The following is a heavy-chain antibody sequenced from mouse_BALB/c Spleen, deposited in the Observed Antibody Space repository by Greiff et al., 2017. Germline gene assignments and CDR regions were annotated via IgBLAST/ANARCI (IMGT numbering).Heavy chain of an antibody. D-gene: IGHD1-1*01. CDR3: ARGRDYFYYFDY. J-gene: IGHJ2*01. Sequence: DVHLVESGGGLVQPGGSRKLSCAASGFTFSSFGMHWVRQAPEKGLEWVAYISSGSSTIYYADTVKGRFTISRDNPKNTLFLQMTSLRSEDTAMYYCARGRDYFYYFDYWGQGTTLTVSS. CDR2: ISSGSSTI. CDR1: GFTFSSFG. V-gene: IGHV5-17*02.